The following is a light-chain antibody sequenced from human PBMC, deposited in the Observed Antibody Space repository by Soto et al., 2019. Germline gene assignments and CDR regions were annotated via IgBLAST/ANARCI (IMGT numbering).Light chain of an antibody. Sequence: IQMTQSPATLSVSPGERDSPYSGASQTIYSNVAWYQQRPGQAPRLLIYRASARATGIPARFSGSGSGTEFTLTIGSLKSEDSAVSYRQQYQNLCTFGKGTKVDIK. J-gene: IGKJ1*01. V-gene: IGKV3-15*01. CDR1: QTIYSN. CDR2: RAS. CDR3: QQYQNLCT.